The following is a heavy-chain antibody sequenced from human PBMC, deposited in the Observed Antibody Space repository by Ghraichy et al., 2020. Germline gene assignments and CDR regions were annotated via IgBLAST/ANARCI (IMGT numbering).Heavy chain of an antibody. V-gene: IGHV3-23*01. CDR2: VSGSGGDT. CDR1: GFTFSNFA. CDR3: AKSWSSAHQYFQH. D-gene: IGHD3-22*01. J-gene: IGHJ1*01. Sequence: GESLNISCSASGFTFSNFAMSWVRQAPGKGLEWVSGVSGSGGDTNYADSVKGRFTISRDNSKNTVYLQMNSLRAEDTAVYYCAKSWSSAHQYFQHWGQGTLVTVSS.